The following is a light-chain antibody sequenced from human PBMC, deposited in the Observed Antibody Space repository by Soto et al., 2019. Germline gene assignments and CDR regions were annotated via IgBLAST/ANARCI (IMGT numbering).Light chain of an antibody. CDR1: SSDIGDYNY. CDR2: EVS. V-gene: IGLV2-14*01. Sequence: QSALTQPASVSGSPGQSITISCTGTSSDIGDYNYVSWYQQHPGKAPKLMIYEVSHRPSGVSNRFSGSKSGNTASLTISGRQAEDEADYYCSSYTSSSAPWVFGGGTKLTVL. J-gene: IGLJ3*02. CDR3: SSYTSSSAPWV.